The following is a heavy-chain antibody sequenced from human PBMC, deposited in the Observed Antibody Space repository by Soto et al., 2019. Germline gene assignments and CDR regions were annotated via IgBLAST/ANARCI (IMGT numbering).Heavy chain of an antibody. J-gene: IGHJ6*02. CDR2: TRNKANSYTT. CDR3: ARAGPAASNYYYYGMDV. D-gene: IGHD2-2*01. V-gene: IGHV3-72*01. Sequence: GGSLRLSCAASGFTFSDHYMDWVRQAPGKGLEWVGRTRNKANSYTTEYAASVKGRFTISRDDSKNSLYLQMNSLKTEDTAVYYCARAGPAASNYYYYGMDVWGQGTTVTVSS. CDR1: GFTFSDHY.